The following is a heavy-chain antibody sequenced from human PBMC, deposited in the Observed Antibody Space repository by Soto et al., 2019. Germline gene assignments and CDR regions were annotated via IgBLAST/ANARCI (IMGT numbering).Heavy chain of an antibody. CDR1: GVPISSSSW. J-gene: IGHJ4*02. CDR3: AGGFGSGHYDY. V-gene: IGHV4-4*02. Sequence: QVQLQESGPGLVKPSGTLSLTCTVSGVPISSSSWWTWVRQPPGKGLEWVGEIYHSGSTNYNPSLTSRVALSVDKSKNQFSLKLTSVTAADTAVYYCAGGFGSGHYDYWGQGTLVTVSS. D-gene: IGHD3-10*01. CDR2: IYHSGST.